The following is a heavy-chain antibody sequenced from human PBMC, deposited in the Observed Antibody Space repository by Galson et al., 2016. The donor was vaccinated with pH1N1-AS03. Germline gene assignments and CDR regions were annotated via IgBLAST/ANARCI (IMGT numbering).Heavy chain of an antibody. CDR2: INQDGSHK. CDR1: EITFSSSW. J-gene: IGHJ4*02. CDR3: AKDSYSEADC. V-gene: IGHV3-7*03. D-gene: IGHD4-11*01. Sequence: SLRLSCAASEITFSSSWMSWVRQAPGKGLEWVANINQDGSHKDYVDSVKGRFTISRDNAKRSLSLQMNSLRAEDTAVYYCAKDSYSEADCWGQGTLVTVSS.